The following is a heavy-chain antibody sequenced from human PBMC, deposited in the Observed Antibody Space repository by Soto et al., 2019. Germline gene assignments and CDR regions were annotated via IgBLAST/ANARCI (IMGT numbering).Heavy chain of an antibody. Sequence: SETLSLTCTVSGGSISSYYWSWIRQPPGKGLEWIGYIYYSGSTNYNPSLKSRVTISVDTSKNQFSLKLSSVTAADTAVYYCARHFYDILTGDNWFDPWGQGTLVTVSS. J-gene: IGHJ5*02. CDR1: GGSISSYY. V-gene: IGHV4-59*08. CDR3: ARHFYDILTGDNWFDP. CDR2: IYYSGST. D-gene: IGHD3-9*01.